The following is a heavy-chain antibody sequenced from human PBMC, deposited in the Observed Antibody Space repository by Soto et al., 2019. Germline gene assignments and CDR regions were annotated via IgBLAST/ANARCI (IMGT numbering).Heavy chain of an antibody. CDR1: GYTFTSYG. J-gene: IGHJ4*02. CDR3: ARGGLSRSSSWTDGAEGNFDY. D-gene: IGHD6-13*01. V-gene: IGHV1-18*01. Sequence: ASVKVSCKASGYTFTSYGISWVRQAPGQGLEWMGWISAYNGNTNYAQKLQGRVTMTTDTSTGTAYMELRSLRSDDTAVYYCARGGLSRSSSWTDGAEGNFDYWGQGTLVTVSS. CDR2: ISAYNGNT.